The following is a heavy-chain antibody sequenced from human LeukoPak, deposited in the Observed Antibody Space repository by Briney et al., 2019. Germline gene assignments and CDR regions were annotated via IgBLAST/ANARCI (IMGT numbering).Heavy chain of an antibody. CDR1: GFTFSSYI. D-gene: IGHD5-24*01. J-gene: IGHJ4*02. Sequence: GGSLRLSCAPSGFTFSSYIMYCVRQAPGKGLEWVSSISSSSSYIYYADSVKGLFTISRDNAKNSLYLQMNSLRAEDTAVYYCARSSRDGYTSDPLFDYWGQGTLVTVSS. V-gene: IGHV3-21*01. CDR3: ARSSRDGYTSDPLFDY. CDR2: ISSSSSYI.